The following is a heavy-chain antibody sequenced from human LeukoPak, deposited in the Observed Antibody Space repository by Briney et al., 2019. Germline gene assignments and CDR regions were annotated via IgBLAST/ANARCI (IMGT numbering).Heavy chain of an antibody. CDR3: ARALLGNFGLDV. CDR1: GGSISSSNW. D-gene: IGHD7-27*01. CDR2: IYYSGST. Sequence: GTLSLTCAVSGGSISSSNWWSWVRQPPGKGLEWIGYIYYSGSTNYNPSLKSRVTVSVDTSKNQFSLKLSSVTASDTAVYYCARALLGNFGLDVWGQGTTVIVSS. V-gene: IGHV4-4*02. J-gene: IGHJ6*02.